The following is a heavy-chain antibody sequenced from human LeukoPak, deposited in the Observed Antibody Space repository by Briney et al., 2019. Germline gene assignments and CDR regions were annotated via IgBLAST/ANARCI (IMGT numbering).Heavy chain of an antibody. CDR1: GGSISTYS. CDR3: VRGRGWFDP. V-gene: IGHV4-59*01. Sequence: PSETLSLTCTISGGSISTYSWTWIRQPPGKGLEWIAYIYYSGSTNYNPSLKSRVTISVDTSKNQFSLKLSSVTAADTAVYYCVRGRGWFDPWGQGTLVTVSS. CDR2: IYYSGST. J-gene: IGHJ5*02.